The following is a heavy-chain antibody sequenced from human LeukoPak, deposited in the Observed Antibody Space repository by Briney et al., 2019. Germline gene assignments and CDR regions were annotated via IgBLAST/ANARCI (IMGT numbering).Heavy chain of an antibody. D-gene: IGHD6-19*01. CDR1: GYTFTSYG. CDR2: ISGSGGGT. Sequence: SCKASGYTFTSYGISWVRQAPGKGLEWVSAISGSGGGTYYADSVKGRFTISRDNSKNTLYLQMNSLRAEDTAVYYCAKDISGWYGSFAFDIWGQGTMVTVSS. J-gene: IGHJ3*02. CDR3: AKDISGWYGSFAFDI. V-gene: IGHV3-23*01.